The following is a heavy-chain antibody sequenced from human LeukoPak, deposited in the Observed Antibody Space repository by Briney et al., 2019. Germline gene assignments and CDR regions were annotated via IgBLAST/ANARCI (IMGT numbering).Heavy chain of an antibody. CDR1: GGSISSSSYY. Sequence: SETLSLTCTVSGGSISSSSYYWSWIRQPPGKGLEWIGEINHSGSTNYNPSLKSRVTISVDTSKNQFSLKLSSVTAADTAVYYCARGVAAAGGSRFDYWGQGTLVTVSS. D-gene: IGHD6-13*01. J-gene: IGHJ4*02. V-gene: IGHV4-39*07. CDR2: INHSGST. CDR3: ARGVAAAGGSRFDY.